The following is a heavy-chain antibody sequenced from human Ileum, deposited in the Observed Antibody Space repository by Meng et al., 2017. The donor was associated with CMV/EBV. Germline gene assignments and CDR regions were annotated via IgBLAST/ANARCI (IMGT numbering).Heavy chain of an antibody. J-gene: IGHJ4*02. CDR3: GSIPDYFNY. Sequence: HLVGFGGGVVQPGESLRLYCAASGFIFSNYNIHWVRQAPGKGLEWVASIHYDGSIKYYIDSVRGRFTISRDNSKNTVSLQMNSLKVEDTAMYYCGSIPDYFNYWGQGALVTVSS. V-gene: IGHV3-30*02. CDR1: GFIFSNYN. D-gene: IGHD2-21*01. CDR2: IHYDGSIK.